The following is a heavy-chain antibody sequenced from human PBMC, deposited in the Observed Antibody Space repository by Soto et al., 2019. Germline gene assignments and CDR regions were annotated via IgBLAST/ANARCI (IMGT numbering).Heavy chain of an antibody. D-gene: IGHD3-22*01. V-gene: IGHV1-69*12. Sequence: QVQLVQSGAEVKKPGSSVKVSCKASGGTFSSYAISWVRQAPGQGLEWMGGIIPIFGTANYAQKFQGRVTITAEESTSKAYMELSSLRSEDTAVYYCARRLYYDSSGGDWYFDLWGRGTLVTVSS. J-gene: IGHJ2*01. CDR2: IIPIFGTA. CDR3: ARRLYYDSSGGDWYFDL. CDR1: GGTFSSYA.